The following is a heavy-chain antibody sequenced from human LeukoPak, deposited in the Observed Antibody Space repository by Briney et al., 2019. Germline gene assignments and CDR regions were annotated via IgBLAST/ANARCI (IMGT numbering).Heavy chain of an antibody. CDR1: GFTFSRDS. D-gene: IGHD2-21*01. J-gene: IGHJ4*02. CDR3: GRNLWIDY. V-gene: IGHV3-21*01. CDR2: ISSSSSYI. Sequence: PGGSLRLSCAASGFTFSRDSMNWVRQAPGKGLEWVSSISSSSSYIYYGDSVKGRFTISRDNAKNSLYLQMNSLRAEDTAVYYCGRNLWIDYWGQGTLVTVSS.